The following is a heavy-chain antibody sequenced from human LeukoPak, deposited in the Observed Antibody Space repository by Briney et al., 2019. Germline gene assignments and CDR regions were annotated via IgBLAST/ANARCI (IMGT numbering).Heavy chain of an antibody. D-gene: IGHD2-8*01. J-gene: IGHJ4*02. CDR3: ARKLMSSRRFEY. V-gene: IGHV3-30*02. CDR1: GFAFNVFG. CDR2: IKSDGVFT. Sequence: GGSLRLSCEGSGFAFNVFGMHWIRQAPGKGLEWVAFIKSDGVFTNYAEAVKGRFTISRDNSDNTVFLQMESVRPDDAAVYYCARKLMSSRRFEYWGQGTLVTVSS.